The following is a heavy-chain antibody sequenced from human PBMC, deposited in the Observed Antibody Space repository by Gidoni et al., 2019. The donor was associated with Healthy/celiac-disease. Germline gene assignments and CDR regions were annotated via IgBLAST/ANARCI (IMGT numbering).Heavy chain of an antibody. J-gene: IGHJ4*02. V-gene: IGHV3-48*03. CDR3: ARDRGGYYGSGSDFDY. Sequence: EVQLVESGGGLVQPGGSLSLSCAASGFPSSSYEMNWVRQAPGKGLEWGSYISSSGSTIYYADSVKGRFTISRDNAKNSLYLQMNSLRAEDTAVYYCARDRGGYYGSGSDFDYWGQGTLVTVSS. CDR1: GFPSSSYE. D-gene: IGHD3-10*01. CDR2: ISSSGSTI.